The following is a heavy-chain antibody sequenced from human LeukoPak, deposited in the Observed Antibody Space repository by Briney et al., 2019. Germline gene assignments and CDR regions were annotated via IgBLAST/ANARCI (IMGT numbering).Heavy chain of an antibody. Sequence: SVKVSCKASGGTFSSYAISWVRQAPGQGLEWMGGINSIFDTANYAQKFQGRVTITADESTSTAYMELSSLRSEDTAVYYCARAVGYSSGWYFDYWGQGTLVTVSS. J-gene: IGHJ4*02. D-gene: IGHD6-19*01. CDR1: GGTFSSYA. CDR3: ARAVGYSSGWYFDY. V-gene: IGHV1-69*13. CDR2: INSIFDTA.